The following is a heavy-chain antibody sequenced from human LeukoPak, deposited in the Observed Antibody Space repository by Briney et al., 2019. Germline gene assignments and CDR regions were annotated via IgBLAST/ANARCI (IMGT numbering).Heavy chain of an antibody. Sequence: SETLSLTCTVSGGSISSYYWSWIRQPPGKGLEWIGYIYYSGSTNYNPSLKSRVTISVDTSKNQFSLKLSSVTAADTAVYYCARVHSSGWSGTLGLDPWGQGTLVTVSS. CDR1: GGSISSYY. CDR2: IYYSGST. V-gene: IGHV4-59*12. J-gene: IGHJ5*02. CDR3: ARVHSSGWSGTLGLDP. D-gene: IGHD6-19*01.